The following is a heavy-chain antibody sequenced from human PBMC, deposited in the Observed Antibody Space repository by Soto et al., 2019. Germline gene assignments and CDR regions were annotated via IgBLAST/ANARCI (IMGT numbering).Heavy chain of an antibody. Sequence: ASVKVSGKASGCTFTSYGISWVRQAPGQGLEWMGWISAYNGNTNYAQKLQGRVTMTTDTSTSTAYMELRSLRSDDTAVYYCARDLQQLVLYYYYDMDVWGQGTTVTVSS. CDR1: GCTFTSYG. CDR3: ARDLQQLVLYYYYDMDV. J-gene: IGHJ6*02. D-gene: IGHD6-13*01. CDR2: ISAYNGNT. V-gene: IGHV1-18*01.